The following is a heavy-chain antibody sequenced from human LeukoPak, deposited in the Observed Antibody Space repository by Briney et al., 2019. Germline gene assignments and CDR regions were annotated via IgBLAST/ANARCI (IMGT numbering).Heavy chain of an antibody. CDR2: IRYDGSNK. V-gene: IGHV3-30*02. Sequence: GGSLRLSCAASGFAFSSYGMHWVRQAPGKGLEWVAFIRYDGSNKYYADSVKGRFTISRDNSKNTLYLQMNSLRAEDTAVYYCAKDMAPTLDYWGQGTLVTVSS. D-gene: IGHD3-10*01. CDR1: GFAFSSYG. J-gene: IGHJ4*02. CDR3: AKDMAPTLDY.